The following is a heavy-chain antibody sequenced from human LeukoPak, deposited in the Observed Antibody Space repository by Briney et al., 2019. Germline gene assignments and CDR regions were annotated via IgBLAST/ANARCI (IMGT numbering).Heavy chain of an antibody. CDR2: ISGSGGST. Sequence: GGSLRLSCAASGFTFSSYAMSWVRQAPGKGLEWVSAISGSGGSTYYADSLKGRFTISRDNSKNTLYLQMNSLRAEDTAVYYCAKVWKGQMATIDYWGQGTLVTVSS. J-gene: IGHJ4*02. CDR1: GFTFSSYA. D-gene: IGHD5-24*01. V-gene: IGHV3-23*01. CDR3: AKVWKGQMATIDY.